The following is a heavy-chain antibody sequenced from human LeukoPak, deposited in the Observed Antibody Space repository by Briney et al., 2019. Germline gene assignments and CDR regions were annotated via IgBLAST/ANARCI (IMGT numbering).Heavy chain of an antibody. CDR1: GFTFSNYA. CDR2: ISGNGGST. D-gene: IGHD3-10*01. CDR3: AKGKGDCINNSCRE. V-gene: IGHV3-23*01. J-gene: IGHJ4*02. Sequence: GGSLRLSCAASGFTFSNYAMNWVRQAPGKGLEWVSGISGNGGSTYHADFVKGRCTISRDNSKNTLHLQMNSLRAEDTAVYYCAKGKGDCINNSCREWRQGTLVIVSS.